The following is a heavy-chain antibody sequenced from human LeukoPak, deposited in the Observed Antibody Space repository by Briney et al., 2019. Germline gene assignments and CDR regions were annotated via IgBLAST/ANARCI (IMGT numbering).Heavy chain of an antibody. Sequence: GGSLRLSCAASGFTFSNFWMSWVRQAPGKGLEWVANIRQDGSEEHYVDSAKGRFTISRDNVKNSLYLQMNSLRVEDTAAYYCARHSSSWEFDQWGQGTLVSVSS. CDR2: IRQDGSEE. V-gene: IGHV3-7*04. D-gene: IGHD6-13*01. CDR3: ARHSSSWEFDQ. J-gene: IGHJ4*02. CDR1: GFTFSNFW.